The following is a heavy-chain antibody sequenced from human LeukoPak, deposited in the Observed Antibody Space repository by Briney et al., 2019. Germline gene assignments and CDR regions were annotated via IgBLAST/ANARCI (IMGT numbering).Heavy chain of an antibody. CDR3: ARNDYGSGSYITLFDY. D-gene: IGHD3-10*01. V-gene: IGHV3-23*01. Sequence: GGSLRLSCAASGFTFSNYAMIWVRQAPGKGLEWVSSISGSGLRTNYADSVKGRFTISRDNSKNTLYLQMNSLRAEDTAVYYCARNDYGSGSYITLFDYWGQGTLVTVSS. CDR2: ISGSGLRT. CDR1: GFTFSNYA. J-gene: IGHJ4*02.